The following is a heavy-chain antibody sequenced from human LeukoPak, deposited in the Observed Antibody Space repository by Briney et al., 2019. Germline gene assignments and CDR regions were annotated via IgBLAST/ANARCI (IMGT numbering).Heavy chain of an antibody. CDR1: GGSFSGYY. D-gene: IGHD3-22*01. CDR2: INHSGST. V-gene: IGHV4-34*01. Sequence: PSETLSLTCAVYGGSFSGYYWSWIRQPPGKGLEWIGEINHSGSTNYNPSLKGRVTISVDTSKNQFSLKLSSVTAADTAVYYCARGVTLIVVVIHDWYFDLWGRGTVFTVSS. J-gene: IGHJ2*01. CDR3: ARGVTLIVVVIHDWYFDL.